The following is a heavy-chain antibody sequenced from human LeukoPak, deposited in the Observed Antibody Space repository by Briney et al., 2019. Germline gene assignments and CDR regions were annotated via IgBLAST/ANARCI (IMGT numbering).Heavy chain of an antibody. J-gene: IGHJ6*03. V-gene: IGHV4-34*01. CDR3: ARSPYYYYYYMDV. Sequence: SETLSLICAVYGGSFSGYYWSWIRQPPGKGLEWIGEINHSGSTNYNPSLKSRVTISVDTSKNQFSLKLSSVTAADTAVYYCARSPYYYYYYMDVWGKGTTVTVSS. CDR2: INHSGST. CDR1: GGSFSGYY.